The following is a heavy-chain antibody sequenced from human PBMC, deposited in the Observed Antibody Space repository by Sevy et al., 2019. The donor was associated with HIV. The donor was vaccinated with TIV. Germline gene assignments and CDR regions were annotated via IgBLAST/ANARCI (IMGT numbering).Heavy chain of an antibody. D-gene: IGHD3-16*01. J-gene: IGHJ6*02. CDR3: AKNRPPGGSYFSRHGMDV. Sequence: GGSLRLSCAASGFTFSTYDMHWVRQAPGKGLEWVAIISHDGSYRYYADSVRGRFSMSRDSSKNTLYLQMSGLSIEDTAVYYWAKNRPPGGSYFSRHGMDVWGRGTTVTVSS. CDR2: ISHDGSYR. V-gene: IGHV3-30*18. CDR1: GFTFSTYD.